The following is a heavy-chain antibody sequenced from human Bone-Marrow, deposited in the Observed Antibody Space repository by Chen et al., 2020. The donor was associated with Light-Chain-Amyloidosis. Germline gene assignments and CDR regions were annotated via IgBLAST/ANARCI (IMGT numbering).Heavy chain of an antibody. CDR2: IIPSLGTA. D-gene: IGHD4-4*01. CDR1: GGTFSTSA. J-gene: IGHJ4*02. V-gene: IGHV1-69*01. Sequence: QVLLVQSGAEVKKLGSSVKVSCKASGGTFSTSAINWVRQAPGQGLEWMGGIIPSLGTASYAQKFQGRVTITADESTSTVYMELSSLRFEDTAVYYCAEGRYSNLDYWGQGTLVTVSS. CDR3: AEGRYSNLDY.